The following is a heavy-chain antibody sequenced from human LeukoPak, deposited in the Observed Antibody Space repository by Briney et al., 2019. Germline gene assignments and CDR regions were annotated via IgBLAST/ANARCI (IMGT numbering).Heavy chain of an antibody. CDR2: INTDGRST. J-gene: IGHJ3*02. CDR1: GFTFSNYW. V-gene: IGHV3-74*01. Sequence: GGSLRLSCAASGFTFSNYWMHWVRQAPGKGLVWVSRINTDGRSTSYVDSVKGRFTISRDNAKNTLYLQMNSLRAEDTALYYCARDTTLGATAAFDIWGQGTMVTVSS. D-gene: IGHD1-26*01. CDR3: ARDTTLGATAAFDI.